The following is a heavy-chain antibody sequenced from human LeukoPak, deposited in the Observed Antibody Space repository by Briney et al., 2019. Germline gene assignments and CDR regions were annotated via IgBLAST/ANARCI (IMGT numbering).Heavy chain of an antibody. J-gene: IGHJ5*02. D-gene: IGHD3-22*01. CDR1: GGSISRCY. CDR3: ARDGYYYDSSGNPEWFDP. CDR2: IYTSGST. Sequence: SETLSLTCTVSGGSISRCYWSWIRQPAGKGLEWIGRIYTSGSTNYNPSLKSRVTMSVDTSKNQFSLKLSSVTAADTAVYYCARDGYYYDSSGNPEWFDPWGQGTLVTVSS. V-gene: IGHV4-4*07.